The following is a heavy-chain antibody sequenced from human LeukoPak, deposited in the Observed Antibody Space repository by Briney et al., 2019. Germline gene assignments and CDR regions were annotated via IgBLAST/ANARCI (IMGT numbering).Heavy chain of an antibody. J-gene: IGHJ5*02. V-gene: IGHV2-5*06. D-gene: IGHD2-2*02. CDR2: ICSDNDK. CDR1: GFSLTNAAAG. CDR3: AHRGKYLPLFEP. Sequence: SGPTLIKPTQTLTLTCTFSGFSLTNAAAGEGGIRKPPGQALEWLALICSDNDKRYHPSLKSRLSSTKDTSKNQVVLTVTNVDLVDTATYFCAHRGKYLPLFEPWGEGTLVIVSS.